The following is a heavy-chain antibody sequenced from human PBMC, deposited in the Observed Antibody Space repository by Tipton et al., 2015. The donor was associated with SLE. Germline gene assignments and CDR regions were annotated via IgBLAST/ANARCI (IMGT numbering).Heavy chain of an antibody. CDR1: GFTFSRNC. J-gene: IGHJ6*02. CDR3: AKDPPDYGMDV. Sequence: SLRLSCAASGFTFSRNCMHWVRQAPGKGLEWVAFIPYDGKNKYYADSVKGRFTISRDSSKNTLYLQMNSLRAEDTAMYYCAKDPPDYGMDVWGQGTTVTVTS. V-gene: IGHV3-30*02. CDR2: IPYDGKNK.